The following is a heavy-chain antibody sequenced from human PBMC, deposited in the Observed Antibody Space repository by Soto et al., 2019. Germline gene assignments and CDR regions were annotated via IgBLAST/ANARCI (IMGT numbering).Heavy chain of an antibody. Sequence: SQTLSLTCAITGDNVSSNSAGWSWVRQSPSRGLEWLGRTYYRSKWYYEYAVSVRGRITINPDTSKNQYSLQLNSVTHEDTAVYFCARGEQYSGRIFDYWGQGTLVTVSS. V-gene: IGHV6-1*01. CDR2: TYYRSKWYY. D-gene: IGHD1-26*01. J-gene: IGHJ4*01. CDR3: ARGEQYSGRIFDY. CDR1: GDNVSSNSAG.